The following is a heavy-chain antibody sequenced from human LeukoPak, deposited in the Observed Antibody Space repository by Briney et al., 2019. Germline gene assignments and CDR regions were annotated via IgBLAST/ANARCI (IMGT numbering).Heavy chain of an antibody. Sequence: ASVKVSCKASGGTFSSYAMSWVRQAPGKGLEWVCVIYSGGSTYYADSVKGRFTISRDNSKNTLYLQMNSLRAEDTAVYYCARDPDIVVVVAANLGYWGQGTLVTVSS. CDR2: IYSGGST. J-gene: IGHJ4*02. D-gene: IGHD2-15*01. V-gene: IGHV3-66*02. CDR3: ARDPDIVVVVAANLGY. CDR1: GGTFSSYA.